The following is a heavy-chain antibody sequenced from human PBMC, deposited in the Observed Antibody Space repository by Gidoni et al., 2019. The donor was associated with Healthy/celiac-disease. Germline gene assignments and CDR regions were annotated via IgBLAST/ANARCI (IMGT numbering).Heavy chain of an antibody. D-gene: IGHD2-21*01. CDR3: ARGVAYCGGDCSDY. J-gene: IGHJ4*02. V-gene: IGHV4-34*01. Sequence: QVQLQQWGAGLLKPSETLSLTCAVYGGSVSCYSWSWIRQPPGKGREWIGEINDSGSTNYNPSLKSRVTISVDTSKTQFSLKLSSVTAADTVVYYCARGVAYCGGDCSDYWGQGTLVTVSS. CDR2: INDSGST. CDR1: GGSVSCYS.